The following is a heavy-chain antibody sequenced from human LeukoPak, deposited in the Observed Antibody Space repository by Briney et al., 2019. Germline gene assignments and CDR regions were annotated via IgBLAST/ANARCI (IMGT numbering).Heavy chain of an antibody. CDR1: GYSISSGYY. V-gene: IGHV4-38-2*01. D-gene: IGHD3-3*01. CDR3: ARVNSITIFGVALVTGWFDP. J-gene: IGHJ5*02. Sequence: SETLSLTCAVSGYSISSGYYWGWIRQPPGKGLEWIGSIYHSGSTYYNPSLKSRVTISVDTSKNQFSLKLSSVTAADTAVYYCARVNSITIFGVALVTGWFDPWGQGTLVTVSS. CDR2: IYHSGST.